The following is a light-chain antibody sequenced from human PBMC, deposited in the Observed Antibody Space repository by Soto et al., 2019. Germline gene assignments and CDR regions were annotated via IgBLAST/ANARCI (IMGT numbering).Light chain of an antibody. CDR1: SGHISYS. Sequence: QLVLTQSSSASASLGSSVKLTCTLSSGHISYSIAWHQQQPGKAPRYLMNLESSGGYNRGSGVPDRFSGSSSGADRYLTISNLQSEDEADYYCETWDSNTRVFGGGTQLTVL. V-gene: IGLV4-60*03. CDR2: LESSGGY. CDR3: ETWDSNTRV. J-gene: IGLJ2*01.